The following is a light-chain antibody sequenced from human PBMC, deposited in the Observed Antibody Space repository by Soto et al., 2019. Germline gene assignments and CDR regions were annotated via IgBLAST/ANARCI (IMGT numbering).Light chain of an antibody. CDR1: SSDVGYYHY. Sequence: QSALTQPASVSGSPGQSITISCTATSSDVGYYHYVSWYQQLPGKALKLVIYDVTNRPSGVSNRCSGSTSGNTASLTICGLQAEDEDDYYCRSYISSTTLAFGGGTKLTVL. V-gene: IGLV2-14*03. CDR3: RSYISSTTLA. CDR2: DVT. J-gene: IGLJ2*01.